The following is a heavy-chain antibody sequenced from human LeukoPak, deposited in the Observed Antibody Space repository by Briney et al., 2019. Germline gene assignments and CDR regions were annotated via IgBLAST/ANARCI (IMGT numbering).Heavy chain of an antibody. Sequence: SETLSLTCAVYGGSFSGYYWSWIRQPPGKGLEWIGEINHSGSTNYNPSLKSRVTISVDTSKNQFSLKLSSVTAADTAVHYCARVGYGSGSYFSFDPWGQGTLVTVSS. J-gene: IGHJ5*02. CDR2: INHSGST. CDR3: ARVGYGSGSYFSFDP. V-gene: IGHV4-34*01. CDR1: GGSFSGYY. D-gene: IGHD3-10*01.